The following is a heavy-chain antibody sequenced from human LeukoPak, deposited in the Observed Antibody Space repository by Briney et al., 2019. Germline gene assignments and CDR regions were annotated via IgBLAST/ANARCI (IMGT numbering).Heavy chain of an antibody. J-gene: IGHJ4*02. V-gene: IGHV4-34*01. D-gene: IGHD3-10*01. Sequence: PSETLSLTCAVYGGSFSGYYWSWIRQPPGKGLEWIGEINHSGSTNYNPSLKSRVTISVDTSKNQFSLKLSSVTAADTAAYYCARQHGFGFDYWGQGTLVTVSS. CDR3: ARQHGFGFDY. CDR2: INHSGST. CDR1: GGSFSGYY.